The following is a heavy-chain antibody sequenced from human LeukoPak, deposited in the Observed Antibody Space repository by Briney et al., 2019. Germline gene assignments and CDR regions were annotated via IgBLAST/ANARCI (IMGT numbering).Heavy chain of an antibody. CDR1: GYSFTTYW. CDR3: ATTLYSGIYGDAFDI. Sequence: RPRGSLPISGQGSGYSFTTYWRGGGRQMPGKGLERMGIIYSGDSETRYSPSFQAQVTISADKSISTAYVQWSSLRSADTARYYCATTLYSGIYGDAFDIWGQGTMVTVSP. CDR2: IYSGDSET. J-gene: IGHJ3*02. V-gene: IGHV5-51*01. D-gene: IGHD1-26*01.